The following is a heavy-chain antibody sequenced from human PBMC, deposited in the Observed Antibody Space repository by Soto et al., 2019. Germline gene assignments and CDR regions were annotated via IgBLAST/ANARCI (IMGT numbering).Heavy chain of an antibody. CDR2: INAGNGNT. Sequence: ASVKVSCKASGYTFTSYAMHWVRQAPGQRLEWMGWINAGNGNTKYSQKFQGRVTITRDTSANTAYMELSSLRSEDTAVYYCAREYYDISDTSYYYYYGMDVWGQGTTVTVSS. J-gene: IGHJ6*02. D-gene: IGHD3-9*01. V-gene: IGHV1-3*01. CDR3: AREYYDISDTSYYYYYGMDV. CDR1: GYTFTSYA.